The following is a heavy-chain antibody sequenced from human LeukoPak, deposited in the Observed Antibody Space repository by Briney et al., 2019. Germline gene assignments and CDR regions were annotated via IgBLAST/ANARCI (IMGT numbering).Heavy chain of an antibody. D-gene: IGHD3-10*01. J-gene: IGHJ4*02. CDR3: ASPYYYASGSFDV. Sequence: GGSLRLSCAASGFTVSSNYISWGRQAPGKGLEWVSVIYSGGGTNYADSVKGRFTISRDNSKNTLYLQMNSLRAEDTAVYYCASPYYYASGSFDVWGQGTLVTVSS. CDR1: GFTVSSNY. CDR2: IYSGGGT. V-gene: IGHV3-53*01.